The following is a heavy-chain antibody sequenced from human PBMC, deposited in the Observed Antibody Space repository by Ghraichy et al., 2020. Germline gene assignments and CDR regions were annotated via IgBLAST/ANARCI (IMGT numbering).Heavy chain of an antibody. D-gene: IGHD2-2*01. V-gene: IGHV1-18*01. CDR1: GYTFTSYG. J-gene: IGHJ6*02. CDR2: ISAYNGNT. CDR3: ARETLRLVVVPAATPLDYYGMDV. Sequence: ASVKVSCKASGYTFTSYGISWVRQAPGQGLEWMGWISAYNGNTNYAQKLQGRVTMTTDTSTSTAYMELRSLRSDDTAVYYCARETLRLVVVPAATPLDYYGMDVWGQGTTVTVSS.